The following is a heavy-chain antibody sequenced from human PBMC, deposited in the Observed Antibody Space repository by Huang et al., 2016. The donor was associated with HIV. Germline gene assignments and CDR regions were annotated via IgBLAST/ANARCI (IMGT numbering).Heavy chain of an antibody. CDR1: GYTFTSYY. CDR3: ARERRGFGMDV. CDR2: INSIGGST. V-gene: IGHV1-46*03. J-gene: IGHJ6*04. Sequence: QVQLVQSGAEVKKPGASVRVSCKASGYTFTSYYMHWVQQAPGQGLEWMGIINSIGGSTTYAQKFQGRVTMTRDTSTSTVYMELSNLRSEDTAVYYCARERRGFGMDVWGKGTTVTVSS.